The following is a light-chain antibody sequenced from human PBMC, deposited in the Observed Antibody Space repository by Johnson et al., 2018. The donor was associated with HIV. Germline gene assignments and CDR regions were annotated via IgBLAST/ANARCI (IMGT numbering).Light chain of an antibody. CDR1: SSNIGNNY. CDR3: GTWDSSLGYV. J-gene: IGLJ1*01. V-gene: IGLV1-51*01. CDR2: DNN. Sequence: QSVLTQPPSVSAAPGQKVTISCSGSSSNIGNNYVSWYQQLPGTAPKVLIYDNNKRPSGIPDRFSGSKSGTSATLGITGLQTGDEADYYCGTWDSSLGYVFGTGPKVTFL.